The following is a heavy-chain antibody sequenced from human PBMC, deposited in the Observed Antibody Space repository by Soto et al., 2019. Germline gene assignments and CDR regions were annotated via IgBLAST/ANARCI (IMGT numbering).Heavy chain of an antibody. CDR3: ATVRMVGGAMNAFDI. V-gene: IGHV1-24*01. J-gene: IGHJ3*02. D-gene: IGHD3-10*01. Sequence: ASVKVSCKVSGYTLTELSMHWVRQAPGKGLEWMGGFDPEDGETIYAQKFQGRVTMPEDNSTDKAYMELNSLRSEDTAVEYCATVRMVGGAMNAFDIWGQGKMVTVSS. CDR1: GYTLTELS. CDR2: FDPEDGET.